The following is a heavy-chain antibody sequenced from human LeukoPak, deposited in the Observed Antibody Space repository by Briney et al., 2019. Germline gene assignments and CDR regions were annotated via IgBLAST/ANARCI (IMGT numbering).Heavy chain of an antibody. CDR2: IWYDGSNK. Sequence: GGSLRLSCAASGFTFSSYGMHWVRQAPGKGLEWVAVIWYDGSNKYYADSVKGRFTISRDNSENTLYLQMNSLRAEDTAVYYCARGGETDYGDYFDYWGQGTLVTVSS. V-gene: IGHV3-33*01. J-gene: IGHJ4*02. D-gene: IGHD4-17*01. CDR1: GFTFSSYG. CDR3: ARGGETDYGDYFDY.